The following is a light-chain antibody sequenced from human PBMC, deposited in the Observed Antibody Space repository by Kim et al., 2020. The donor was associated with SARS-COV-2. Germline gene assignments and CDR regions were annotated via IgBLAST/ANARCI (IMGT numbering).Light chain of an antibody. J-gene: IGKJ1*01. Sequence: EIVLTQSPGTLSLSPGERATLSCRASQSVSSSYLAWYQQKPGQAPRLLIYGATSRATGIPDRFSGSGSGTDFTLTISRLEPEDFAVYYCQQYATSPWTFGHGTKVDIK. CDR3: QQYATSPWT. CDR1: QSVSSSY. CDR2: GAT. V-gene: IGKV3-20*01.